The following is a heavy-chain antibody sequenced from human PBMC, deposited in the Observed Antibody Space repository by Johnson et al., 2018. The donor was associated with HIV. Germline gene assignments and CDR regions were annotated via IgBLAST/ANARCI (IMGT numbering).Heavy chain of an antibody. D-gene: IGHD3-3*01. CDR1: GFTFNSYA. Sequence: VQLVESGGGLVQPGGSLRLSCAASGFTFNSYAMHWVRQAPGKGLEYVSAITSNGGSTYYANSVKGRFTISRDNSKNTLYLQMGGLRAEDMAVYYCARARIRSLGVVLGADAFDIWGQGTMVTVSS. CDR3: ARARIRSLGVVLGADAFDI. CDR2: ITSNGGST. J-gene: IGHJ3*02. V-gene: IGHV3-64*01.